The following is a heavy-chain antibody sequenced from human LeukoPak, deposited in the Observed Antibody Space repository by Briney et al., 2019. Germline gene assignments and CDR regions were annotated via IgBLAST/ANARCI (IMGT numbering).Heavy chain of an antibody. CDR1: GGSISSYS. J-gene: IGHJ3*02. CDR3: ARGVKGLRGAFDI. V-gene: IGHV4-4*07. CDR2: IYPRESP. D-gene: IGHD3-10*01. Sequence: TSETLSLTCTVSGGSISSYSWSWMRQPAGKGLEWIGRIYPRESPNYNPSLKSRVIMSVDKSKNQFSLKLSSVTAADTAVYYCARGVKGLRGAFDIWGQGTMVTVSS.